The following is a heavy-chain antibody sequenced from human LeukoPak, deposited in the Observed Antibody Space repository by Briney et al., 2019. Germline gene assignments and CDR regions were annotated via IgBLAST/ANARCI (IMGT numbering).Heavy chain of an antibody. CDR3: ARDLPPPYYYDSSGPFDY. J-gene: IGHJ4*02. D-gene: IGHD3-22*01. Sequence: GRSLRLSCAASGFTFSSYGMHWVRQAPGKGLEWVAVIWYDGSNKYYADSVKGRFTISRDNSKNTLYLQMNSLRAEDTAVYYCARDLPPPYYYDSSGPFDYWGQGTLVTVSS. V-gene: IGHV3-33*01. CDR2: IWYDGSNK. CDR1: GFTFSSYG.